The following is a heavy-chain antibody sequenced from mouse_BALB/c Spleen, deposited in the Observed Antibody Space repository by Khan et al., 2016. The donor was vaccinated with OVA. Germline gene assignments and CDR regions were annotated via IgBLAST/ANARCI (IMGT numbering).Heavy chain of an antibody. D-gene: IGHD1-2*01. V-gene: IGHV3-2*02. J-gene: IGHJ2*01. CDR2: ISYSGST. Sequence: VQLQQAGPGLVKPSQSLSLTCTVTGYSITSGYGWNWIRQFPGNKLEWMGYISYSGSTNYNPSLKSRISITRDTSKNQFFLQLNSVTTEDTATYYCARTARIKYWGQGTTLTVSS. CDR1: GYSITSGYG. CDR3: ARTARIKY.